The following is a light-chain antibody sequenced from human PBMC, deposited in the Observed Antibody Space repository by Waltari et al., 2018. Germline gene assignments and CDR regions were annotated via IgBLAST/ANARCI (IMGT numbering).Light chain of an antibody. CDR1: QGISSY. J-gene: IGKJ2*01. CDR2: PAS. Sequence: DIQLTQSPSFLSASVGDRVTITCRASQGISSYLAWYQQKPGKAPKLLIYPASTLQSGVPSRFSGSGSGTEFTLTISSLQPEDFATYYCQQLNSYPYTFGQGTKLEIK. V-gene: IGKV1-9*01. CDR3: QQLNSYPYT.